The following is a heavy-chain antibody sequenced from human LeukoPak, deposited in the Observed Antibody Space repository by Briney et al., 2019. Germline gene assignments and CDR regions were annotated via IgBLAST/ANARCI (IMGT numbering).Heavy chain of an antibody. Sequence: PGGSLRLSCVVSGFTVSNNYMSWVRQAPGTGLEWVSVIYSGGVTYYADSVKGRFTISRDDSKNTLYLQMNTLRAEDTAVYYCAREKAAYYDSSGYQPLFYWGQGTLVTVSS. D-gene: IGHD3-22*01. CDR1: GFTVSNNY. CDR3: AREKAAYYDSSGYQPLFY. J-gene: IGHJ4*02. V-gene: IGHV3-53*01. CDR2: IYSGGVT.